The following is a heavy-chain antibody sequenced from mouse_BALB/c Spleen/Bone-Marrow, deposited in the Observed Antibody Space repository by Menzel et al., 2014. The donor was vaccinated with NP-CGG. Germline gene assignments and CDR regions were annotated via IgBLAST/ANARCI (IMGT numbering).Heavy chain of an antibody. D-gene: IGHD1-1*01. CDR1: GYTFTDYY. V-gene: IGHV1-84*02. J-gene: IGHJ3*01. CDR3: AREDYYGSSYGFAY. Sequence: QVQLQQPGPELVKPGASVKISCKASGYTFTDYYINWVKQKPGQGLEWIGWIYPGSGNTKYNEKFKGKATLTVDTSSSTAYMQLSSLTSEDTAAYFCAREDYYGSSYGFAYWGQGTLVTVSA. CDR2: IYPGSGNT.